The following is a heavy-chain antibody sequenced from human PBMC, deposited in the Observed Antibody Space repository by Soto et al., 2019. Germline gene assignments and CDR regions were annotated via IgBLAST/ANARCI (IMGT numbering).Heavy chain of an antibody. CDR3: ASFSGDTFNYYYYGMDV. D-gene: IGHD6-19*01. Sequence: SETLSLTCAVYGGSFSGYYWSWIRQPPGKGLEWIGEINHSGSTNYNPSLKSRVTISVDTSKNQFSLKLSSVTAADTAVYYCASFSGDTFNYYYYGMDVWGQGTTVTVSS. CDR2: INHSGST. V-gene: IGHV4-34*01. CDR1: GGSFSGYY. J-gene: IGHJ6*02.